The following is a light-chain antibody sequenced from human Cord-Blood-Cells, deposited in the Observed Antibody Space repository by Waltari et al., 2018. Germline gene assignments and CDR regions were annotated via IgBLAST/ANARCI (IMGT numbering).Light chain of an antibody. Sequence: DIQMTQSPSSLSASVGDRVTITCRASQRISSYLNWYQQKPGKAPKLLIYAASSLQSGVPSRFSGSGSGTDFTLTISSLQPKDFATYYCQQSYSTPVTFGQGTRLEIK. CDR2: AAS. J-gene: IGKJ5*01. CDR3: QQSYSTPVT. V-gene: IGKV1-39*01. CDR1: QRISSY.